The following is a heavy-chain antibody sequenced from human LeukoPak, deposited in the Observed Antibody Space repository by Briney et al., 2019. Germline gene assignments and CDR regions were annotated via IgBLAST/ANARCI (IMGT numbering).Heavy chain of an antibody. V-gene: IGHV3-30*04. CDR3: ARRRTTVTTYFDY. Sequence: GRSLGLSCAASGFTFSSYAMHWVRQAPGKGLEWVAVISYDGSNKYYADSVKGRFTISRDNSKNTLYLQMNSLRAEDTAVYYCARRRTTVTTYFDYWGQGTLVTVSS. D-gene: IGHD4-17*01. CDR2: ISYDGSNK. J-gene: IGHJ4*02. CDR1: GFTFSSYA.